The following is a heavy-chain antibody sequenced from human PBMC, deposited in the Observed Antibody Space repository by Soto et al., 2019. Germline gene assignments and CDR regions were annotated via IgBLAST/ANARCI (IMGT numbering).Heavy chain of an antibody. J-gene: IGHJ6*02. V-gene: IGHV1-2*04. CDR2: INPNSGAT. CDR1: GYTFTGSY. D-gene: IGHD2-8*01. CDR3: ARAGNAFCSNGACRHYSGLDV. Sequence: GASVKVSCKASGYTFTGSYIHWVRQAPGQGLEWMGWINPNSGATNFVEKFQGWVTLTRDTSISTAYMELTRLRSDDTAVYFCARAGNAFCSNGACRHYSGLDVWGQGTTVTVSS.